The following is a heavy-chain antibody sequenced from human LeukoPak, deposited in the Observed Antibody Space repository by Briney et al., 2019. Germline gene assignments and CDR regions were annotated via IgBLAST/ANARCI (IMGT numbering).Heavy chain of an antibody. CDR2: INSDGSST. J-gene: IGHJ3*02. D-gene: IGHD5-18*01. CDR1: GFTFSGYW. Sequence: GGSLRLSCAASGFTFSGYWMHWVRQAPGKGLVWVSRINSDGSSTSYADSVKGRFTISRDSAQNTLYLQMNSLRAEDMAVYYCVRDGYSYGFMLAFDIWGLGTRVTVSS. CDR3: VRDGYSYGFMLAFDI. V-gene: IGHV3-74*01.